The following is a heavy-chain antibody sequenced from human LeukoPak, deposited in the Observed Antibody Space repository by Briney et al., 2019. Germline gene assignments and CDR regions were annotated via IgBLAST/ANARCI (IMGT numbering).Heavy chain of an antibody. CDR2: IPDDGSNK. CDR1: GFTFSTYG. D-gene: IGHD3-9*01. Sequence: GGSLRLSCAAAGFTFSTYGMHWVRQAPGKGLEWVAFIPDDGSNKYYVDSVKGRFTISRDNFKNTLSLQMNSLRAEDTAIYYCATKVDGGANFDYWGQGTLATVSS. J-gene: IGHJ4*02. CDR3: ATKVDGGANFDY. V-gene: IGHV3-30*02.